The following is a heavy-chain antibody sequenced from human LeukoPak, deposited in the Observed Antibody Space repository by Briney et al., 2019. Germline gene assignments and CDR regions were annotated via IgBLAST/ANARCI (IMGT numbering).Heavy chain of an antibody. CDR2: ISGSGGST. D-gene: IGHD1-26*01. V-gene: IGHV3-23*01. CDR3: AKGGGSYRNYYYYGMDV. Sequence: GGSLRLSCAASGFTFSSYAMSWVRQAPGEGLEWVSAISGSGGSTYYADSVKGRFTISRDNSKNTLYLQMNSLRAEDTAVYYCAKGGGSYRNYYYYGMDVWGQGTTVTVSS. CDR1: GFTFSSYA. J-gene: IGHJ6*02.